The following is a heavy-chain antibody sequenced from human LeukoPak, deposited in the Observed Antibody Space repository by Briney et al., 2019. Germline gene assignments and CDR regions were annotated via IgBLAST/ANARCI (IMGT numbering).Heavy chain of an antibody. CDR3: ASSDLGYCSGGSCYDY. J-gene: IGHJ4*02. CDR2: INSGDSTV. CDR1: GFTFSDYY. D-gene: IGHD2-15*01. V-gene: IGHV3-11*04. Sequence: GGSLRLSCAASGFTFSDYYMSWIRQAPGKGLEWVSYINSGDSTVYYADSVKGRFTISRDNAKNSLYLQMNSLRAEDTAVYYCASSDLGYCSGGSCYDYWGQGTLVTVSS.